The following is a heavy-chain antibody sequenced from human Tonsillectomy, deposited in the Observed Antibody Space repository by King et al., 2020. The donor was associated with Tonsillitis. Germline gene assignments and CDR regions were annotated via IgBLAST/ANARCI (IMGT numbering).Heavy chain of an antibody. CDR3: ARAGIAAPPYYYYYYMDV. CDR2: ISSSSSYT. D-gene: IGHD6-13*01. Sequence: VQLVESGGGLVKPGGSLRLSCAAPGFTFSDYDMSWIRQAPGKGREWVSYISSSSSYTNYADSVKGRFTISRDNAKNSLYLQMNILRAEDPAVYYCARAGIAAPPYYYYYYMDVCGKGTTVTVSS. CDR1: GFTFSDYD. V-gene: IGHV3-11*05. J-gene: IGHJ6*03.